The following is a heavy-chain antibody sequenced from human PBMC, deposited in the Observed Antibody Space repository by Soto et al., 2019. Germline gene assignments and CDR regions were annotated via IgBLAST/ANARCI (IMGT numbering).Heavy chain of an antibody. CDR1: GGTFSSYA. CDR2: IIPIFGTA. CDR3: ARSGVYTARYSYYYGMDV. D-gene: IGHD5-18*01. J-gene: IGHJ6*02. Sequence: SVKVSCKASGGTFSSYAISWVRQAPGQGLEWMGGIIPIFGTANYAQKFQGRVTITADESTSTAYMELSSLRSEDTAVYYCARSGVYTARYSYYYGMDVWGQGTTVTVSS. V-gene: IGHV1-69*13.